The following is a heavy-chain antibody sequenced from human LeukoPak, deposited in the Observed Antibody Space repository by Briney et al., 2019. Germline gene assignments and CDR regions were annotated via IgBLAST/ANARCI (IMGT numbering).Heavy chain of an antibody. V-gene: IGHV3-7*01. CDR2: IKQDGSEK. CDR1: GFTFSSYW. J-gene: IGHJ6*03. CDR3: ARDTARYYYYYMDV. D-gene: IGHD5-18*01. Sequence: PGGSLRLSCAASGFTFSSYWMSWVRQAPGKGLEWVANIKQDGSEKYYVDSVKGRFTISRDNAKNSLYRQMNSLRAEDTAVYYCARDTARYYYYYMDVWGKGTTVTISS.